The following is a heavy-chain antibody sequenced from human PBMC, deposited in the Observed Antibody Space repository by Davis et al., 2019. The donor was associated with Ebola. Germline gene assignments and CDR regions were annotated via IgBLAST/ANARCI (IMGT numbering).Heavy chain of an antibody. Sequence: PGGSLRLSCAASGFTFSSYSMNWVRQAPGKGLEWVSSISSSSSYIYYADSVKGRFTISRDNAKNSLYLQMNSLRAEDTAVYYCASNPSTVEYSSSRIYYYGMDVWGQGTTVTVSS. D-gene: IGHD6-6*01. CDR1: GFTFSSYS. J-gene: IGHJ6*02. V-gene: IGHV3-21*01. CDR2: ISSSSSYI. CDR3: ASNPSTVEYSSSRIYYYGMDV.